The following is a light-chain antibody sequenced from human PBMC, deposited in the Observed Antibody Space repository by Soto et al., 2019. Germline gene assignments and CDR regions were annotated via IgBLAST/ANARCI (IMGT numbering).Light chain of an antibody. Sequence: QSALTQPASVSGSPGQSITISCTGTSSDVGGYNSVSWYQQHPGKAPNFLIYDVSNRPSGISNRFSGSKSGNTASLTISGLQAEDEADYYCSSYTTSSTYVFGIGTTLTVL. V-gene: IGLV2-14*03. J-gene: IGLJ1*01. CDR1: SSDVGGYNS. CDR3: SSYTTSSTYV. CDR2: DVS.